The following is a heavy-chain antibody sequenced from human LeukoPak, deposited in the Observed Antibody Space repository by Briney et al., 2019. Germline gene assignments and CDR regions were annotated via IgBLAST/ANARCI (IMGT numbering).Heavy chain of an antibody. CDR3: ARSLRYSSSSGTDY. V-gene: IGHV4-34*01. J-gene: IGHJ4*02. D-gene: IGHD6-6*01. CDR2: INHSGST. CDR1: GGSFSGYY. Sequence: SETLSLTCAVYGGSFSGYYWSWIRQPPGKGLEWIGEINHSGSTNYNPSLKSRVTISVDTSKNQFSLKLSSVTAADTAVYYCARSLRYSSSSGTDYWGQGTLVTVSS.